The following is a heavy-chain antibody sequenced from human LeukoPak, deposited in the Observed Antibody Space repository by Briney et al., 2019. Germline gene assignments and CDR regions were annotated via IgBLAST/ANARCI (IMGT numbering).Heavy chain of an antibody. V-gene: IGHV3-30*02. Sequence: GGSPRLSCAASGFTFSRYGMHWVRQPPGRGLEWVAFIRYDGSNKHYADSVKGRFTISRDNSKHTLFLQMNSVRAEDTALYYCARYGNAFDYWGQGTLVTISS. D-gene: IGHD2-15*01. J-gene: IGHJ4*02. CDR1: GFTFSRYG. CDR3: ARYGNAFDY. CDR2: IRYDGSNK.